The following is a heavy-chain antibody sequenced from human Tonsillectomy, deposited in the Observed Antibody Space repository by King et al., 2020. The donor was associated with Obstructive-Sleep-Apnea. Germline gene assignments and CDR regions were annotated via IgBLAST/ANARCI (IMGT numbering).Heavy chain of an antibody. V-gene: IGHV3-7*03. D-gene: IGHD1-26*01. CDR2: VNGDGSLK. J-gene: IGHJ4*02. CDR1: GFSFSSCW. Sequence: VQLVESGGGLVQPGGSLRLSCAASGFSFSSCWMSWVRQAPGKGLEWVANVNGDGSLKNYVDSVKGRFTISRDNAENSLYLQMNSLRADDTAIYYCAKDSFDVGDYWGQGILVTVSS. CDR3: AKDSFDVGDY.